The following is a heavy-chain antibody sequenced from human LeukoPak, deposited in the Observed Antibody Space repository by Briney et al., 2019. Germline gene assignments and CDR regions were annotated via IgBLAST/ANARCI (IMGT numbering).Heavy chain of an antibody. D-gene: IGHD3-22*01. CDR3: ARVYHSSEWAFQH. V-gene: IGHV3-7*01. J-gene: IGHJ1*01. CDR2: IKQDGSET. Sequence: GGSLRLSCAASGFSFTTYWMSWVRQAPGKGLEWVAIIKQDGSETYYLDSVKGRFTISRDNAQNSLYLQMNSLRGEDTAVYYCARVYHSSEWAFQHWGQGTLVTVSS. CDR1: GFSFTTYW.